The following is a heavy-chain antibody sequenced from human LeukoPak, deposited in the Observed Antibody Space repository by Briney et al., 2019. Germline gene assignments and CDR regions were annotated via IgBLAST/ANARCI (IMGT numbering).Heavy chain of an antibody. CDR3: ATDLSSRRALEDY. Sequence: ASVKVSCKVSGYTLTELSMHWVRQAPGKGLEWMGGFDPEDGETIYAQKFQGRVTMTEDTSTDTAYMELSGLRSEDTAVYYCATDLSSRRALEDYWGQGTLVTVSS. J-gene: IGHJ4*02. CDR1: GYTLTELS. CDR2: FDPEDGET. V-gene: IGHV1-24*01. D-gene: IGHD2/OR15-2a*01.